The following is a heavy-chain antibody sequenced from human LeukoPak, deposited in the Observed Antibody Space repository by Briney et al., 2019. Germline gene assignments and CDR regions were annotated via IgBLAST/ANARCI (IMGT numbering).Heavy chain of an antibody. CDR3: ATSGGFNSPRHY. D-gene: IGHD3-16*01. Sequence: SETLSVTCSVSGYSVSSYFWAWIRQRPGKGLEWIGYVCYNGTTNYNPSLRNRVAISIDTSKNQFSLKLNSATAADTAVYYCATSGGFNSPRHYWGQGTLVTVSS. V-gene: IGHV4-59*02. CDR2: VCYNGTT. J-gene: IGHJ4*02. CDR1: GYSVSSYF.